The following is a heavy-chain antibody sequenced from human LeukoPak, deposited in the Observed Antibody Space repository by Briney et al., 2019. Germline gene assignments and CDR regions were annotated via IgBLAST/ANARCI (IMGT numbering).Heavy chain of an antibody. CDR1: GYTFTGYY. J-gene: IGHJ4*02. V-gene: IGHV1-2*02. CDR2: INPNSGGT. D-gene: IGHD3-22*01. Sequence: ASVKCSCKASGYTFTGYYMHGVRQAPGQGLEWMGWINPNSGGTNYAQKFQGRVTMTRDTSISTAYMELSRLRSDDTAVYYCARVLNYYDSSGYDYWGQGTLVTVSS. CDR3: ARVLNYYDSSGYDY.